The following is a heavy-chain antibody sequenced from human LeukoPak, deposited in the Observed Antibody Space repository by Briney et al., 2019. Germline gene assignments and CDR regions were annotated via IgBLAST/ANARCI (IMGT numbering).Heavy chain of an antibody. J-gene: IGHJ4*02. CDR1: GFTFSSYA. Sequence: PGGSLRLSCAASGFTFSSYAMHWVRQAPGKGLEWVAVISYDGSNKYYADSVKGRFTISRDNSKNTLYLQMNSLRAEDTAVYYCARSPQGATDYWGQGTLVTVSS. CDR2: ISYDGSNK. CDR3: ARSPQGATDY. V-gene: IGHV3-30*14. D-gene: IGHD3-16*01.